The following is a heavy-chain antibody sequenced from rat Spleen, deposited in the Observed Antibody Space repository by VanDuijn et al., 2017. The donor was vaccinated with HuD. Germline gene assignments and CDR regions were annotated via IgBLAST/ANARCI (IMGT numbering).Heavy chain of an antibody. CDR3: ARLRGPNLPFDY. CDR2: ISYDGGGT. J-gene: IGHJ2*01. V-gene: IGHV5-20*01. D-gene: IGHD3-5*01. CDR1: GFTFSDYY. Sequence: EVQLVESGGGLVQPGGSLKLSCSASGFTFSDYYMAWVRQAPTKGLEWVASISYDGGGTYYRDSVKGRFTISRDNAKSTLYLQMDSLRSEDTATYYCARLRGPNLPFDYWGQGVMVTVSS.